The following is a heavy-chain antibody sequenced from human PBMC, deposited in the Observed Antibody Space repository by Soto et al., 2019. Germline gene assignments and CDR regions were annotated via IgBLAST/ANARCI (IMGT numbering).Heavy chain of an antibody. Sequence: QVQLVESGGGLVKPGGSLRLSCAASGFTFSDYYMSWIRQAPGKGLEWVSYISSSSSYTNYADSVKGRFTISRDNAKNSLYLQMNRLRAEDTAVYYCARSWYSSSFDYWGQGTLVTVSS. V-gene: IGHV3-11*06. CDR2: ISSSSSYT. CDR3: ARSWYSSSFDY. J-gene: IGHJ4*02. CDR1: GFTFSDYY. D-gene: IGHD6-6*01.